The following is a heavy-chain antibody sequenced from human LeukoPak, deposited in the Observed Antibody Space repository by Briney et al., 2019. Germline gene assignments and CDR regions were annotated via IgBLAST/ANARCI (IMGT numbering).Heavy chain of an antibody. J-gene: IGHJ4*02. Sequence: GGSLRLSCVASGFTFTSSAMTWVRQAPGKGLEWVSVGGSTGGTTYYADSVKGRFTISRDNAKNTMILQMNNLRVEDTAVYYCAAVPGIIIAGYFASWGRGTLVAVSA. CDR1: GFTFTSSA. V-gene: IGHV3-23*01. CDR2: GGSTGGTT. D-gene: IGHD3-10*02. CDR3: AAVPGIIIAGYFAS.